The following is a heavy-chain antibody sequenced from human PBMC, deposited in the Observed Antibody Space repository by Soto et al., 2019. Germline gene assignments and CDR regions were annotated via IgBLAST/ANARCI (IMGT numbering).Heavy chain of an antibody. D-gene: IGHD3-9*01. CDR2: IYYSGRT. J-gene: IGHJ3*02. CDR1: GDSISSSY. V-gene: IGHV4-59*01. Sequence: QVHLQESGPGLVKPSETLSLTCTVSGDSISSSYWNWIRQAPGKGLEWIGYIYYSGRTNFSPSLKSRVTISIDTSKEQFSLKLSSVTAADTAVYYCARLYPFYDLLTGSQLYAFDIWCQGTMVTVSS. CDR3: ARLYPFYDLLTGSQLYAFDI.